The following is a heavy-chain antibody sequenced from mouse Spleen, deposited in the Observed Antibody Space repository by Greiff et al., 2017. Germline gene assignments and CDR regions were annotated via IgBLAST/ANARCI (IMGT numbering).Heavy chain of an antibody. CDR1: GFTFSSYA. Sequence: EVKLMESGGGLVKPGGSLKLSCAASGFTFSSYAMSWVRQTPEKRLEWVATISSGGSYTYYPDSVKGRFTISRDNAKNTLYLQMSSLRSEDTAMYYCARRGPALYYFDYWGQGTTLTVSS. CDR2: ISSGGSYT. CDR3: ARRGPALYYFDY. V-gene: IGHV5-9-1*01. J-gene: IGHJ2*01.